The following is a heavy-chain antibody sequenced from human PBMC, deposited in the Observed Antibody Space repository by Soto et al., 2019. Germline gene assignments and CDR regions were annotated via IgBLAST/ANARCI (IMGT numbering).Heavy chain of an antibody. CDR1: GFTFSTYA. V-gene: IGHV3-23*01. J-gene: IGHJ3*02. D-gene: IGHD2-8*01. CDR3: AHPRGYGVFDAYDI. CDR2: ISGSGGST. Sequence: AGGSLRLSCTASGFTFSTYAMNWVRQTPGKGLEWVSAISGSGGSTYYADSVQGRFTVSRDNYMNTLYLQMNSLRIEDTAVYYCAHPRGYGVFDAYDIWGQGTMVTVSS.